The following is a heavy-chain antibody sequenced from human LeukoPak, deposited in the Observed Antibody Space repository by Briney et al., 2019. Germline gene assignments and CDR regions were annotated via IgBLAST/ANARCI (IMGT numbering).Heavy chain of an antibody. CDR2: IYYSGST. J-gene: IGHJ4*02. CDR3: ARGRRVDTAMTRLFDY. D-gene: IGHD5-18*01. CDR1: GGSMSSYY. V-gene: IGHV4-59*08. Sequence: PSETLSLTCTVSGGSMSSYYWSWLRQPPGKGLEWIGYIYYSGSTKYNPSLKSRVTISVDTSKNQFSLKLSSVTAADTAVYYCARGRRVDTAMTRLFDYWGQGTLVTVSS.